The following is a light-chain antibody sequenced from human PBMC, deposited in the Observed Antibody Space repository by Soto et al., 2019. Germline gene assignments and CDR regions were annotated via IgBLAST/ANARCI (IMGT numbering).Light chain of an antibody. CDR1: SSDVGGYNY. V-gene: IGLV2-11*01. J-gene: IGLJ2*01. CDR2: DVT. Sequence: QSALTQPRSVSGSPGQSVTISCTGTSSDVGGYNYVSWYQQYPGKAPKLMIYDVTKRPSGVPDRFSGSKSGNTASLTISGLQAEDEADYYCSSYTSSSTVVFGGGTKLTVL. CDR3: SSYTSSSTVV.